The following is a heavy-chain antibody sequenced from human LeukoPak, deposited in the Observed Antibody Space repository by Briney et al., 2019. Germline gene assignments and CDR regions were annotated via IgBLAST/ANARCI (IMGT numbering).Heavy chain of an antibody. J-gene: IGHJ4*02. D-gene: IGHD4-11*01. Sequence: GGSLRLSCAASGFTFDDYAMQWVRQAPGKGLEWVSAISWNSGSIGYADSVKGRFTISRDNAKNSLYLQMNSLRAEDMALYYCAKDLSSNYVPSWAFDYWGQGTLVTVSS. V-gene: IGHV3-9*03. CDR2: ISWNSGSI. CDR1: GFTFDDYA. CDR3: AKDLSSNYVPSWAFDY.